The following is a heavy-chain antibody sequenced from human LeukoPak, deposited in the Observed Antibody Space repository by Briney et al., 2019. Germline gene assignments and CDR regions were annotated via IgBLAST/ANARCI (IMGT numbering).Heavy chain of an antibody. V-gene: IGHV1-18*04. CDR1: GYSFPSYG. CDR2: ISPYNGNT. J-gene: IGHJ4*02. CDR3: ARHFYGSGTYYHFDY. D-gene: IGHD3-10*01. Sequence: ASVKVSCKASGYSFPSYGISWVRQAPGQGPEWMGWISPYNGNTNYAQNLQGRATMTTDTSTTTAYMELRSLRSDDTAVYYCARHFYGSGTYYHFDYWGQGTLVTVSS.